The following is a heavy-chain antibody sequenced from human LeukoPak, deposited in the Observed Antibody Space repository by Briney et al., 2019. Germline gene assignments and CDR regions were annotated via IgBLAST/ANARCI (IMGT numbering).Heavy chain of an antibody. D-gene: IGHD5-24*01. CDR2: IYYSGST. J-gene: IGHJ3*01. CDR3: ARNLEMATITSPFDL. V-gene: IGHV4-59*01. CDR1: PGSISTYH. Sequence: SETLSLTCTVSPGSISTYHWNWIRQSPGKGLEWTGYIYYSGSTNYNPSLKSRVTISVDTSKNQLSLKLSSVTAADTAVYYCARNLEMATITSPFDLWGQGTMVTVSS.